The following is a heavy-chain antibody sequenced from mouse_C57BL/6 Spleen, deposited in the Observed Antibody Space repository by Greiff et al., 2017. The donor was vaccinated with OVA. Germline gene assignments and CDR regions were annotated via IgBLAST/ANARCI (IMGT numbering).Heavy chain of an antibody. CDR3: ARGPLTPALDY. Sequence: QVQLQQPGAELVKPGASVKLSCKASGYTFTSYWMQWVKQRPGQGLEWIGEIDPSDSYTNYNQKFKGKATLTVDTSSSTAYMQLSSLTSEDSAVYYCARGPLTPALDYWGQGTTLTVSS. V-gene: IGHV1-50*01. CDR1: GYTFTSYW. J-gene: IGHJ2*01. D-gene: IGHD1-2*01. CDR2: IDPSDSYT.